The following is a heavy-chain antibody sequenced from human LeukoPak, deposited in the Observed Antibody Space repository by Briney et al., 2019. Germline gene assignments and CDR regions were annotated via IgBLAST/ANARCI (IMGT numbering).Heavy chain of an antibody. CDR1: GGTFSSYA. CDR3: ARSRARDGYNIDFDY. V-gene: IGHV1-69*13. CDR2: IIPIFGTA. D-gene: IGHD5-24*01. Sequence: ASVKVSCKASGGTFSSYAISWVRQAPGQGLEWMGGIIPIFGTADYAQRFQGRVTITADESTSTAYMELSSLRPEDTAVYYCARSRARDGYNIDFDYWGQGTLVTVSS. J-gene: IGHJ4*02.